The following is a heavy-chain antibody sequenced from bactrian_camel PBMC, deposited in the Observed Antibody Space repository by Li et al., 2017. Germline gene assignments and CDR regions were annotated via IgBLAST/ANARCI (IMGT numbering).Heavy chain of an antibody. J-gene: IGHJ4*01. V-gene: IGHV3S40*01. CDR1: RYTYKRNC. Sequence: VQQVESGGGSVQAVGSLTLSCAAGRYTYKRNCMGWFRQRPGKDREGLAVLWIGGATTTYADSVKGRFTISQDNSKNTVYLQMNNLKPEDTAVYRCQPYGRSYVDYNCRAGLGQGTQVTVS. CDR2: LWIGGATT. D-gene: IGHD4*01.